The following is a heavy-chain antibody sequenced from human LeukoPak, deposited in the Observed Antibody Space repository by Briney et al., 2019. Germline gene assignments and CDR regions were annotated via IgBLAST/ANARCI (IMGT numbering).Heavy chain of an antibody. D-gene: IGHD3-22*01. V-gene: IGHV4-59*01. J-gene: IGHJ5*02. CDR1: GGSISSYY. CDR2: IYYSGST. CDR3: ARDRYYYDSSGYRWFDP. Sequence: PSETLSLTCTVSGGSISSYYGSWIRQPPGKGLEWIGYIYYSGSTNYNPSLKSRVTISVDTSKNQFSLKLSSVTAADTAVYYCARDRYYYDSSGYRWFDPWGQGTLVTVSS.